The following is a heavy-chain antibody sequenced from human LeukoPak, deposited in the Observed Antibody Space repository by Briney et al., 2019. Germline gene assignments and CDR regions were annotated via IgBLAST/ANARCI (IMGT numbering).Heavy chain of an antibody. CDR3: ARADCSGGSCPIDY. CDR1: GFTFSSYE. J-gene: IGHJ4*02. Sequence: GGSLRLSCAASGFTFSSYEMNWVRQAPGKGLEWVSYTSSSGSTIYYADSVKGRFTISRDNAKNSLYLQMNSLRAEDTAVYYCARADCSGGSCPIDYWGQGTLVTASS. V-gene: IGHV3-48*03. D-gene: IGHD2-15*01. CDR2: TSSSGSTI.